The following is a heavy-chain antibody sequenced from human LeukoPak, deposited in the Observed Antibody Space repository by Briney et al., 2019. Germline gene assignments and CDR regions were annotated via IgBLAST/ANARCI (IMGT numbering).Heavy chain of an antibody. CDR2: INHGGGT. D-gene: IGHD3-9*01. J-gene: IGHJ6*03. CDR1: GGSFSDYF. V-gene: IGHV4-34*01. CDR3: ARLVRDFSGPKTYYYYYYMDV. Sequence: KPSETLSLTCAVYGGSFSDYFWNWIRQTPGKGLEWIGEINHGGGTKYNPSLKSRATISVDTSKKQFSLNLTSVTAADTAVYYCARLVRDFSGPKTYYYYYYMDVWGKGTTVTVSS.